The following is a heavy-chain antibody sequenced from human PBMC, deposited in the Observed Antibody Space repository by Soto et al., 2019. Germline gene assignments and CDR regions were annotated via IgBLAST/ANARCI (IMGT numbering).Heavy chain of an antibody. CDR3: ARASGLTGGYFDY. CDR1: GITFSSYA. Sequence: QVQLVESGGGVVQPGRSLRLSCAASGITFSSYAMHWVRQAPGKGLEWVAVISYDGSNKYYADSVKGRFTISRDNSKNTLYLQMNSLRAEDTAVYYCARASGLTGGYFDYWGQGTLVTVSS. CDR2: ISYDGSNK. D-gene: IGHD7-27*01. V-gene: IGHV3-30-3*01. J-gene: IGHJ4*02.